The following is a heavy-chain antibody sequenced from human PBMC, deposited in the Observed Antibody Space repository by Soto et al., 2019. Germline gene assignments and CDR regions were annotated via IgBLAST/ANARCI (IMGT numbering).Heavy chain of an antibody. D-gene: IGHD3-3*01. CDR2: IKSKTDGGTT. V-gene: IGHV3-15*01. J-gene: IGHJ4*02. CDR3: TALYYDFWSGYYLDVVY. Sequence: GGSLRLSCAASGFTFSNAWMSWVRQAPGKGLEWVGRIKSKTDGGTTDYAAPVKGRFTISRDDSKNTLYLQMNSLKTEDTAVYYCTALYYDFWSGYYLDVVYWGQGTLVTVSS. CDR1: GFTFSNAW.